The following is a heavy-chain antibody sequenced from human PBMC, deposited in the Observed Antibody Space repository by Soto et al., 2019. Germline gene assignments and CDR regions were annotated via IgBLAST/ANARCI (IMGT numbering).Heavy chain of an antibody. J-gene: IGHJ4*02. Sequence: ASVKVSCNASGYTFNSYGITWVRQARGQGLEWIGWIIAYNGKANCAQNLQGRGTMTTDTSTTTAHMELRSLIFDDTAVYFCARRPRVRAPDFWGQGTLVPVSS. D-gene: IGHD3-10*01. CDR3: ARRPRVRAPDF. CDR2: IIAYNGKA. CDR1: GYTFNSYG. V-gene: IGHV1-18*01.